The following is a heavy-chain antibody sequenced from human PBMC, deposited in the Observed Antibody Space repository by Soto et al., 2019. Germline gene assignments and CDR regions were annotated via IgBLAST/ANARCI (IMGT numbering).Heavy chain of an antibody. CDR1: GFTFSSYA. D-gene: IGHD1-20*01. V-gene: IGHV3-23*01. J-gene: IGHJ3*02. CDR3: AKANRRDSTFNSDAFDI. CDR2: ISGSGGST. Sequence: GGSLRLSCAASGFTFSSYAMSWVRQAPGKGLEWVSAISGSGGSTYYADSVKGRFTISRDNSKNTLYLQMNSLRAEDTAVYYCAKANRRDSTFNSDAFDIWGQGTMVTVSS.